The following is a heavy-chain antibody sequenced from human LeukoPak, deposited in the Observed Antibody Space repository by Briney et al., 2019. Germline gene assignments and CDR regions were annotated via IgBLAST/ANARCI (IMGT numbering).Heavy chain of an antibody. CDR1: GGSFSGYY. J-gene: IGHJ5*02. CDR2: IYTSGST. V-gene: IGHV4-4*07. Sequence: PSETLSLTCAVYGGSFSGYYWSWIRQPAGKGLEWIGRIYTSGSTNYNPSLKSRVTISVDTSKNQFSLNLSSVTAADTAVYYCARDIAYCGGDCYSSFDPWGQGTLVTVSS. CDR3: ARDIAYCGGDCYSSFDP. D-gene: IGHD2-21*02.